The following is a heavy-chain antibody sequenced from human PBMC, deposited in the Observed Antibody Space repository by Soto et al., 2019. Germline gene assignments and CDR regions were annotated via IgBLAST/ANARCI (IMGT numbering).Heavy chain of an antibody. Sequence: PSETLSLTCSVSGGSINSGAYYWSWIRHYPGKGREWIGYIHYTGRTYYNPSLESRATISVDTSKKHFSLKLSSVTAADTAVYYCARVSATCTRWFDPWGQGTLVTVSS. CDR1: GGSINSGAYY. CDR2: IHYTGRT. CDR3: ARVSATCTRWFDP. D-gene: IGHD6-13*01. V-gene: IGHV4-31*03. J-gene: IGHJ5*02.